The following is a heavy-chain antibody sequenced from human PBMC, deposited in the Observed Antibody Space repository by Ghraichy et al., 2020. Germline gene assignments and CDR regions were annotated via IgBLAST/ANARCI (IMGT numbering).Heavy chain of an antibody. CDR3: VRRGRGYSLYFYGLDI. V-gene: IGHV4-59*08. J-gene: IGHJ6*02. CDR2: VYYNGNT. D-gene: IGHD5-18*01. CDR1: GGSIRSYY. Sequence: SETLSLTCTVSGGSIRSYYWSWIRHPPGKGLEWIGYVYYNGNTDYSPSLKSRASISVDTSKNQVSLRLTSVTAADTAVYYCVRRGRGYSLYFYGLDIWGQGTTVTVSS.